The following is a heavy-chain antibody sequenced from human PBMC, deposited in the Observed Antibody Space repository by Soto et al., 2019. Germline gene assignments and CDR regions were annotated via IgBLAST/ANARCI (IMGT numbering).Heavy chain of an antibody. D-gene: IGHD6-13*01. J-gene: IGHJ6*02. Sequence: ASVKVSFKASGYTFTGYYMHWLRQAPGQGLEWMGWINPNSGCTNYAQKFQGRVTMTRDTSISTAYMELSRLRSDDTAVYYCARVIAAAGSGAYYYYGMDVWGQGTTVTVSS. V-gene: IGHV1-2*02. CDR1: GYTFTGYY. CDR2: INPNSGCT. CDR3: ARVIAAAGSGAYYYYGMDV.